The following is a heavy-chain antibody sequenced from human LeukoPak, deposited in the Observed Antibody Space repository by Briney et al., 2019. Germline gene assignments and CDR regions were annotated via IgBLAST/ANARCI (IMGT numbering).Heavy chain of an antibody. V-gene: IGHV3-33*06. CDR1: GFTFSTYG. D-gene: IGHD1-26*01. Sequence: GGSLRLSCAASGFTFSTYGVHWVRQAPGKGLEWVALIWYDGSNKYYADSVNGRFTLSRDNSTNTLYLQMNSLRAEDTAVYYCAKPIVGATYYFDYWGQGTLVTVSS. CDR2: IWYDGSNK. CDR3: AKPIVGATYYFDY. J-gene: IGHJ4*02.